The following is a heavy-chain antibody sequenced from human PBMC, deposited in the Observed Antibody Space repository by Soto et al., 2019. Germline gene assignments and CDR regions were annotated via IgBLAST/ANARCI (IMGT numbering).Heavy chain of an antibody. D-gene: IGHD3-22*01. J-gene: IGHJ3*02. CDR1: GYTFTSYD. CDR3: ARFSYYVSSGYYDISAFDI. V-gene: IGHV1-8*01. CDR2: MNPNSGNT. Sequence: ASVKVSCKASGYTFTSYDINWVRQATGQGLEWMGWMNPNSGNTGYAQKFQGRVTMTRNTSISTAYMELSSLRSEDTAVYYCARFSYYVSSGYYDISAFDIWGQGTMVTVSS.